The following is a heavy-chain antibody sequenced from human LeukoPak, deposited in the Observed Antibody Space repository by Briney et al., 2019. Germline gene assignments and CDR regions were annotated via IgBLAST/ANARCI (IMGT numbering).Heavy chain of an antibody. V-gene: IGHV1-69*13. J-gene: IGHJ6*04. CDR2: IIPIFGTA. CDR3: ASGGIAVAASYYYYGMDV. D-gene: IGHD6-19*01. CDR1: GGTFISYA. Sequence: GASVTVSCKASGGTFISYAISWVRQAPGQGLEWMGGIIPIFGTANYAQKFQGRVTITADESTSTAYMELSSLRSEDTAVYYCASGGIAVAASYYYYGMDVWGKGTTVTVSS.